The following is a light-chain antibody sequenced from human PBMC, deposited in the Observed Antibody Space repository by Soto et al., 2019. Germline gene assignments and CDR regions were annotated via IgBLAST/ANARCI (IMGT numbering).Light chain of an antibody. CDR3: QQYNNWPPQIT. J-gene: IGKJ5*01. V-gene: IGKV3-15*01. CDR1: QSVSSN. Sequence: EIVMTQSPATLSVSPGERATLSCRASQSVSSNLAWYQQKPGQAPRLLIYGASTRATGHPARFSGSGYGTEFTLTISSLQSEDFAVYYCQQYNNWPPQITFGQGTRLEIK. CDR2: GAS.